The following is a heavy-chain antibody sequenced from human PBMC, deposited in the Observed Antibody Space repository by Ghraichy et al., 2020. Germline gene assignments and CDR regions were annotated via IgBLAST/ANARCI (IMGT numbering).Heavy chain of an antibody. CDR3: AKLRDPQFDY. Sequence: GGSLRLSCEASGFNLTNFGMHWVRQAPGKGLEWVAGISYDGTEKNYADSVKGRFAISRDNSKNTLYLEMNSLRPEDTAVYFCAKLRDPQFDYWGQGTLVIFSS. V-gene: IGHV3-30*18. CDR2: ISYDGTEK. J-gene: IGHJ4*02. CDR1: GFNLTNFG.